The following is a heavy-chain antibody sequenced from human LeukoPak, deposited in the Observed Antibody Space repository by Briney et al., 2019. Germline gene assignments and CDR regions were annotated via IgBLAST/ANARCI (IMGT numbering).Heavy chain of an antibody. CDR3: AKSLFTSATGTGRAFHI. D-gene: IGHD1-1*01. CDR1: GFTFSSYV. J-gene: IGHJ3*02. CDR2: ISSDGSNK. V-gene: IGHV3-30-3*01. Sequence: GGSLRLSCAASGFTFSSYVMHWVRQAPGEGLEWVAFISSDGSNKYYVDSVKGRFTISRDNAKNSLYLQMNSLRAEDTAEYYCAKSLFTSATGTGRAFHIWGQGTMVTVSS.